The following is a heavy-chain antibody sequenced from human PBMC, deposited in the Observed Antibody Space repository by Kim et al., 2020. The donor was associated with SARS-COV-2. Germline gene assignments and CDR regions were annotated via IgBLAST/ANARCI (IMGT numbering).Heavy chain of an antibody. D-gene: IGHD6-19*01. V-gene: IGHV1-3*01. J-gene: IGHJ4*02. Sequence: SQKFQGIVTITRDTSASTAYMELSSLRSEDTAVYYCARQGRIAVAVSNDYWGQGTLVTVSS. CDR3: ARQGRIAVAVSNDY.